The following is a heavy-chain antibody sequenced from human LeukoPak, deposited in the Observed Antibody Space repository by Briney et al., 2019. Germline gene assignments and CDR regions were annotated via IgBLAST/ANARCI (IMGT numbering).Heavy chain of an antibody. CDR1: GFTFTSYA. J-gene: IGHJ4*02. CDR3: AANGRYSYGFHFDY. D-gene: IGHD5-18*01. Sequence: VRSLRLSCAASGFTFTSYAIGSVRQAPRKGLWWVSAISGSGGSTYYADSVKGRFTISRHNSKNALYLQMNSLRGEDTAVYYCAANGRYSYGFHFDYWGQGTLVTVSS. V-gene: IGHV3-23*01. CDR2: ISGSGGST.